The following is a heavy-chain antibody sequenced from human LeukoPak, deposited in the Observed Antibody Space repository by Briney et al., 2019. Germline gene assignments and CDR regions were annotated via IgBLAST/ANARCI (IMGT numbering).Heavy chain of an antibody. Sequence: PSETLSLTCTVSGGSISSYYWSWIRQPPGKGLEWIGYIYYSGSTNYNPSLKSRVTISVDTSKNQFSLRLSSVTAADTAVYYCAASEYSSSSPDYWGQGTLVTVSS. CDR2: IYYSGST. J-gene: IGHJ4*02. CDR3: AASEYSSSSPDY. CDR1: GGSISSYY. V-gene: IGHV4-59*01. D-gene: IGHD6-6*01.